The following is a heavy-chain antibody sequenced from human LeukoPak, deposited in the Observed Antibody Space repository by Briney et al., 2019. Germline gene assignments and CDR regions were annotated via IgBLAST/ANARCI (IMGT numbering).Heavy chain of an antibody. Sequence: GRSLRLSCAASGFTFSSYGMHWVRQAPGKGLEWVAVIWYDGSNKYYADSVKGRFTISRDNSKNTLYLQMNSLRAEDTAVYYCARDEDSSSSGPSVDYWGQGTLVTVSS. V-gene: IGHV3-33*01. D-gene: IGHD6-6*01. CDR1: GFTFSSYG. J-gene: IGHJ4*02. CDR3: ARDEDSSSSGPSVDY. CDR2: IWYDGSNK.